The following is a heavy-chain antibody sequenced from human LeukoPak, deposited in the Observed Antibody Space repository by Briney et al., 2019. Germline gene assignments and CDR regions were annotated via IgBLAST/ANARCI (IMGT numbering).Heavy chain of an antibody. CDR3: ARGPTPYFFDY. CDR2: ISYDGSNK. J-gene: IGHJ4*02. CDR1: GFTFSSYA. Sequence: GRSLRLSCAASGFTFSSYAMHWVRQAPGKGLEWVAVISYDGSNKYYADSVKGRFTISRDNSKNTLYLQMNSLRAEDTAVYYCARGPTPYFFDYWGQGTLVTVSS. V-gene: IGHV3-30-3*01. D-gene: IGHD2-15*01.